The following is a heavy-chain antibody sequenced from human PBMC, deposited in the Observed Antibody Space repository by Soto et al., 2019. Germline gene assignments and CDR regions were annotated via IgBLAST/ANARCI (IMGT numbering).Heavy chain of an antibody. J-gene: IGHJ4*02. CDR3: ARDPDCGGDCYS. Sequence: SVKVSCKASGGTFSIYAISWVLQAPGQGLEWMGGIIPIFGTANYAQKFQGRATITADESTSTAYMEPSSLRSEDTAVYYCARDPDCGGDCYSWGQGTLVTVSS. D-gene: IGHD2-21*02. V-gene: IGHV1-69*13. CDR1: GGTFSIYA. CDR2: IIPIFGTA.